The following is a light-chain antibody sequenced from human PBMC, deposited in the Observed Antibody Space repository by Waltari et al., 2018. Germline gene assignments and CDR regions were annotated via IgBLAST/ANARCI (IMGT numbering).Light chain of an antibody. CDR3: NSYAGSSSWV. CDR1: SSDIGFYNY. J-gene: IGLJ3*02. CDR2: DVS. V-gene: IGLV2-14*03. Sequence: QSALTQPASVSGSPGQSITISCTGTSSDIGFYNYVSWYQQHPAKAPKLMIYDVSERPSGVSHRFSGSTSGNTASLTISGLQAEDEADYYCNSYAGSSSWVFGGGTKLTVL.